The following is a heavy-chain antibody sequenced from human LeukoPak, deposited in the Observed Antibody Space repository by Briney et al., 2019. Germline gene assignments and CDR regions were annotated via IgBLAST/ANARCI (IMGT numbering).Heavy chain of an antibody. CDR3: ARIQDSSRPHHSYAFDI. J-gene: IGHJ3*02. D-gene: IGHD6-19*01. V-gene: IGHV2-26*01. CDR1: GFSLSNPRMG. Sequence: SGPLLAKPTDTLTLTCTVSGFSLSNPRMGVSWIRQAPRTALEWLAHISSNDEKSYSASLKSRLTISKDISKSQVVLTVPNVDPVDTAAYYCARIQDSSRPHHSYAFDIWGQGTMVTVSS. CDR2: ISSNDEK.